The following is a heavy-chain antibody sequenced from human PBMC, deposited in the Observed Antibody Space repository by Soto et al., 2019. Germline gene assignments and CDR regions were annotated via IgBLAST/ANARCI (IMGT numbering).Heavy chain of an antibody. CDR3: AKVPTTVTTGGDAFDI. V-gene: IGHV3-30*18. CDR1: GFTFSSYG. CDR2: ISYDGSNK. J-gene: IGHJ3*02. D-gene: IGHD4-17*01. Sequence: GGSLRLSCAASGFTFSSYGMHWVRQAPGKGLEWVAVISYDGSNKYYADSVKGRFTISRDNSKNTLYLQMNSLRAEDTAVYYCAKVPTTVTTGGDAFDIWGHGTMVTVSS.